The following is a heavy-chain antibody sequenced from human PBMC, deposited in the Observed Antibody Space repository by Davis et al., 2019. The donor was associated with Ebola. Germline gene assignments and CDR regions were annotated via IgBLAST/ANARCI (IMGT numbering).Heavy chain of an antibody. CDR2: IIPIFGTA. CDR1: GYTLTELS. V-gene: IGHV1-24*01. D-gene: IGHD6-6*01. Sequence: ASVKVSCKVSGYTLTELSMHWVRQAPGKGLEWMGGIIPIFGTANYAQKFQGRVTITRDTSASTAYMELSSLRSEDTAVYYCARPQAIAARPVHYYYGMDVWGQGTTVTVSS. CDR3: ARPQAIAARPVHYYYGMDV. J-gene: IGHJ6*02.